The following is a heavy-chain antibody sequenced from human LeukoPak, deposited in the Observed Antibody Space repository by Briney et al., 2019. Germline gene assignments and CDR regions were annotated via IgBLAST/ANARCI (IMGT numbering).Heavy chain of an antibody. CDR2: ISYDGSNK. J-gene: IGHJ6*02. Sequence: GGSLRLSCAASGFTFSSYGMHWVRQAPGKGLEWVAVISYDGSNKYYADSVKGRFTISRDNSKNTLYLQMNSLRAEDTAVYYCAKDRSPYYDFWSGYPYGMDVWGQGTTVTVSS. D-gene: IGHD3-3*01. V-gene: IGHV3-30*18. CDR1: GFTFSSYG. CDR3: AKDRSPYYDFWSGYPYGMDV.